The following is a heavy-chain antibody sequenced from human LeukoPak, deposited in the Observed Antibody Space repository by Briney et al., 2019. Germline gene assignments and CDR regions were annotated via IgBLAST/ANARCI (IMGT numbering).Heavy chain of an antibody. CDR1: GFTFSSYW. Sequence: GGSLRLSCAASGFTFSSYWMHWVRQAPGKGLVWVSRIKSDGSTRYADPVKGRFTVSRDNAKNTVSLQMNSLRAEDTGVYYCARAPSEIGGYYPEYFRHWGQGTLVIVSS. J-gene: IGHJ1*01. CDR2: IKSDGST. D-gene: IGHD3-22*01. CDR3: ARAPSEIGGYYPEYFRH. V-gene: IGHV3-74*01.